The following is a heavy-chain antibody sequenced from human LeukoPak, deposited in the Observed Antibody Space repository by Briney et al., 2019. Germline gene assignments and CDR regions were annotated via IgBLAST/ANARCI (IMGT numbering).Heavy chain of an antibody. D-gene: IGHD3-16*02. CDR1: GFTFSSYA. Sequence: GGSLRLSCAASGFTFSSYAMHWVRQAPGKGLEWVAVISYDGSNKYYADSVKGRFTISRDNSKNTLYLQMNSLRAEDTAVYYCAKGGSMITFGGVISYWGQGTLVTVSS. CDR2: ISYDGSNK. CDR3: AKGGSMITFGGVISY. J-gene: IGHJ4*02. V-gene: IGHV3-30-3*01.